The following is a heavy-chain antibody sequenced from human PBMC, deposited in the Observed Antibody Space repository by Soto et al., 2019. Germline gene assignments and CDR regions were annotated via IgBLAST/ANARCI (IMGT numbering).Heavy chain of an antibody. Sequence: QISLKESGPTLVQPTQTLTLTCTFSGFSLTSNGVGVGWIRQPPGKALEWLALIYWDDTERYSPLLKTRLTIAKDTAKNQVALPTPYMVPIVTATYYCAHAGYGSDHWYDPWGQGTLVTVSS. CDR1: GFSLTSNGVG. D-gene: IGHD6-13*01. CDR2: IYWDDTE. J-gene: IGHJ5*02. CDR3: AHAGYGSDHWYDP. V-gene: IGHV2-5*02.